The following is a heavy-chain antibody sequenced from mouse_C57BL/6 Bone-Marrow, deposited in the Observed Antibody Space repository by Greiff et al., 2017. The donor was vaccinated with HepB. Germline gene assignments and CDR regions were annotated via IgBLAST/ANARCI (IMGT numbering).Heavy chain of an antibody. CDR3: TRRGIYDYALYY. CDR2: IHPNSGST. J-gene: IGHJ2*01. V-gene: IGHV1-64*01. CDR1: GYTFTSYW. D-gene: IGHD2-4*01. Sequence: QVHVKQPGAELVKPGASVKLSCKASGYTFTSYWMHWVKQRPGQGLEWIGMIHPNSGSTNYNEKFKSKATLTVDKSASTAYMQISSLTSEYSAVYYCTRRGIYDYALYYWGQGTTLTVSS.